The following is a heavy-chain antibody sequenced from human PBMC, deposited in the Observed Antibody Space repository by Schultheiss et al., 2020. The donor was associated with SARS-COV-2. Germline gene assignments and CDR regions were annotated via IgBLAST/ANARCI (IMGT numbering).Heavy chain of an antibody. J-gene: IGHJ4*02. V-gene: IGHV4-61*01. CDR2: IYYSGST. D-gene: IGHD4-23*01. Sequence: SETLSLTCTVSGGSVSSGSYYWNWIRQPPGKGLEWIGYIYYSGSTNYNPSLKSRVTISVDTSKNQFSLKLSSVTAADTAVYYCAREDRRVIDYWGQGTLVTVSS. CDR3: AREDRRVIDY. CDR1: GGSVSSGSYY.